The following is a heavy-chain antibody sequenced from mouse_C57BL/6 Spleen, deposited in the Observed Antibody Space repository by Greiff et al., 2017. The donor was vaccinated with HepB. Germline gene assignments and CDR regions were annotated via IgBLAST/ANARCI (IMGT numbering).Heavy chain of an antibody. J-gene: IGHJ3*01. CDR3: ARSPYSNYPAWFAY. CDR1: GYSFTDYN. V-gene: IGHV1-39*01. D-gene: IGHD2-5*01. CDR2: INPNYGTT. Sequence: VQLKESGPELVKPGASVKISCKASGYSFTDYNMNWVKQSNGKSLEWIGVINPNYGTTSYNQKFKGKATLTVDQSSSTAYMQLNSLTSEDSAVYYCARSPYSNYPAWFAYWGQGTLVTVSA.